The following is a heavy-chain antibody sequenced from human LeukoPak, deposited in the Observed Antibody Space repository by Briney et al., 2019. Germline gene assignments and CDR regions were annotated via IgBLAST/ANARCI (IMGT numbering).Heavy chain of an antibody. CDR1: GFTFSSYG. CDR2: IWYDGSNK. Sequence: GRSLRLSCAASGFTFSSYGIHWVRQAPGKGLEWVAVIWYDGSNKYYADSVKGRFTISRDNSKNTLYLQMNSLRAEDTAVYYCARVQLAAAGMDYWGQGTLVTVSS. D-gene: IGHD6-13*01. V-gene: IGHV3-33*01. CDR3: ARVQLAAAGMDY. J-gene: IGHJ4*02.